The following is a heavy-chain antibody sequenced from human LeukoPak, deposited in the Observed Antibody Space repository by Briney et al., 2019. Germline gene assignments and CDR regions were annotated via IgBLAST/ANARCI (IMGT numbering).Heavy chain of an antibody. CDR1: GGSISSRSYY. CDR3: ASSSKESSSGYYLGIDY. Sequence: PSETLSLTCTVSGGSISSRSYYWGWIRQPPGKGLEWIGYIYYSGSTNYNPSLKSRVTISVDTSKNQFSLKLSSVTAADTAVYYCASSSKESSSGYYLGIDYWGQGTLVTVSS. J-gene: IGHJ4*02. D-gene: IGHD3-22*01. CDR2: IYYSGST. V-gene: IGHV4-61*05.